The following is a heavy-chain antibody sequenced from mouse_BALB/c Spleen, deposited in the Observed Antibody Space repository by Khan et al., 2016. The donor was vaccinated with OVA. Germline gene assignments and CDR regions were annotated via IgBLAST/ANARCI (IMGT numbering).Heavy chain of an antibody. Sequence: EVELVESGGGLVQPGGSRKLSCAASGFTFSDYGMAWVRQAPGKGPEWVAFISSLAYTIYYADTVTGRFTISRENAKNTLYLEMSSLRSEDTAMYYCTRGRAWFAYWGQGTLVTVSA. CDR3: TRGRAWFAY. CDR2: ISSLAYTI. CDR1: GFTFSDYG. J-gene: IGHJ3*01. V-gene: IGHV5-15*02.